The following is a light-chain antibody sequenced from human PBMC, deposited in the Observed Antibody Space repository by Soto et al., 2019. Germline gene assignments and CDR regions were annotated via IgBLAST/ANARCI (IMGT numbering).Light chain of an antibody. CDR2: DVS. CDR3: SSYTSSSTLV. Sequence: QSALTQPASVSGSPGQSIPIYCTGTSSDVGGYNYVYWYQQHPGKAPKLMIYDVSNRPSGVSNRFSGSKSGNTASLTISGLQAEDEADYYCSSYTSSSTLVFGEGTKLTVL. V-gene: IGLV2-14*01. CDR1: SSDVGGYNY. J-gene: IGLJ2*01.